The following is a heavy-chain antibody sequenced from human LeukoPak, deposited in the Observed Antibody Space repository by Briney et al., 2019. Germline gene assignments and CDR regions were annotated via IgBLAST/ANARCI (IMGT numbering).Heavy chain of an antibody. V-gene: IGHV1-69*15. CDR3: ASAVADTDFDY. CDR1: GGTFSNYA. CDR2: IIPIFGTA. D-gene: IGHD6-19*01. J-gene: IGHJ4*02. Sequence: SVKVSCKASGGTFSNYAISWVRQAPGQGLEWVGNIIPIFGTANYAQKFQGRVTIIADESTSTAYMELSSLRSEDTAVYYCASAVADTDFDYWGQGTLVTVSS.